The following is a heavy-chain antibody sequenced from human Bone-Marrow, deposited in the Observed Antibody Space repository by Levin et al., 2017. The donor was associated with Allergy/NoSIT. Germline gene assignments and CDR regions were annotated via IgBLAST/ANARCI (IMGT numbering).Heavy chain of an antibody. CDR1: GASVSLYY. CDR3: ARHKSIISSAGFDF. CDR2: IYNNA. D-gene: IGHD6-25*01. V-gene: IGHV4-59*08. J-gene: IGHJ4*02. Sequence: SETLSLTCTVSGASVSLYYWSWVRQPPGKGLQWIGCIYNNADYNPSLKNRVTISRDTSKNQVSLPLTSVTATDTAAYFCARHKSIISSAGFDFWGQGALVAVS.